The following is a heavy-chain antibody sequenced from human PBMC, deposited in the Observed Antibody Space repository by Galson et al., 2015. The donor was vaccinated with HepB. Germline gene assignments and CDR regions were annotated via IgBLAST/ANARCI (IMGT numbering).Heavy chain of an antibody. CDR3: ARVHSRIYYGDAFDI. Sequence: CAASAFTFRNYWMSWVRQAPGKGLEWVANIKEDGSEKVYVDSVKGRFTISRDNAKNSLFLQMNSLRAEDTAVYYCARVHSRIYYGDAFDIWGQGTLVIVSS. V-gene: IGHV3-7*03. CDR2: IKEDGSEK. D-gene: IGHD1-26*01. J-gene: IGHJ3*02. CDR1: AFTFRNYW.